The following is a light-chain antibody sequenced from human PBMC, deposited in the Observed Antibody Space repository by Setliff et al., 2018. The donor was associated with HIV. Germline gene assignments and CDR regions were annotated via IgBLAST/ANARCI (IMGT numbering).Light chain of an antibody. J-gene: IGLJ1*01. Sequence: QSALTQPASVSGSPGQSITISCTGTSSDVGGYDYVSWYQQHPGKVPKLMLYEVGNRPSGVSNRFSGSKSGNTASLTISGLQADDEADYYCCSYTSSTTLVFGTGTKVTVL. V-gene: IGLV2-14*01. CDR1: SSDVGGYDY. CDR3: CSYTSSTTLV. CDR2: EVG.